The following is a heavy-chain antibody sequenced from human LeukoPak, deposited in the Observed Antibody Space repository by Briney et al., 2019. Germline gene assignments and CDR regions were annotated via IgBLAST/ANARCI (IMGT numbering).Heavy chain of an antibody. CDR1: GFTVSSNY. J-gene: IGHJ4*02. Sequence: GGSLRLSCAASGFTVSSNYMSWVRQAPGKGLEWVAIIKQDGSEKYYVDSVKGRFTISRDNAEKSLFLQMNTLRAEDTAVYYCATSRTSDYWGQGTLVTVSS. D-gene: IGHD1-14*01. V-gene: IGHV3-7*03. CDR3: ATSRTSDY. CDR2: IKQDGSEK.